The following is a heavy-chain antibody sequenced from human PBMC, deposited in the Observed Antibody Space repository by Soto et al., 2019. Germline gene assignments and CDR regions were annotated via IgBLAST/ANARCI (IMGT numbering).Heavy chain of an antibody. J-gene: IGHJ6*02. CDR1: GGSISSGGYY. D-gene: IGHD5-12*01. V-gene: IGHV4-31*03. CDR3: ARVVVATPHGGNYYGMDV. CDR2: IYYSVST. Sequence: QVQLQESGPGLVKPSQTLSLTCTVSGGSISSGGYYWSWIRQHPGKGLEWIGYIYYSVSTYYNPSLKSRVTISVDTSKNQFSMKLSSVTAADTAVYYCARVVVATPHGGNYYGMDVWGQGTTVTVSS.